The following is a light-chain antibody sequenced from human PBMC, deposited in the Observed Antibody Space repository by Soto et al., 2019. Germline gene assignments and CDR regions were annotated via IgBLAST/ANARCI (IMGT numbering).Light chain of an antibody. CDR2: DNN. CDR1: DSNTASNF. J-gene: IGLJ1*01. Sequence: QSVLTQPPSVSAASGQKVSISCSGSDSNTASNFVSWFQQLPRTAPQLLIYDNNSRPSGIPDRFSGSKSGTSATLDISGLQPGDEADSHCGTWDRSLSTYVFGSGTKVTLL. V-gene: IGLV1-51*01. CDR3: GTWDRSLSTYV.